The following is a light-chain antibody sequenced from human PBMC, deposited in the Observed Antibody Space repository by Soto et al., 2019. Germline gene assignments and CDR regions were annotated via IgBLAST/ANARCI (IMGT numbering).Light chain of an antibody. CDR1: LSDVGSYNF. J-gene: IGLJ1*01. Sequence: QSALTQPPSASGSPGQSVTTSCTGALSDVGSYNFVSWYQQHPGKAPKLLIYEVTKRPSGVPYRFARSKSGNTASLTVSGPQAEDEAYYFGSSYEGTPTRYLLGGGTKVTVL. CDR2: EVT. V-gene: IGLV2-8*01. CDR3: SSYEGTPTRYL.